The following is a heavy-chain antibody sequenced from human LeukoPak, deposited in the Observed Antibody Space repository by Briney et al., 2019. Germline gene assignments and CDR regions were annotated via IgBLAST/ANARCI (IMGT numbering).Heavy chain of an antibody. CDR3: ARAVRGELGELSLISYYFDY. Sequence: ASVKVSCKASGYTFTGYYMHWVRQAPGQGLEWMGWINPNSGGTNYAQKFQGRVTMTRVTSISTAYMELSRLRSDDTAVYYCARAVRGELGELSLISYYFDYWGQGTLVTVSS. V-gene: IGHV1-2*02. CDR1: GYTFTGYY. CDR2: INPNSGGT. D-gene: IGHD3-16*02. J-gene: IGHJ4*02.